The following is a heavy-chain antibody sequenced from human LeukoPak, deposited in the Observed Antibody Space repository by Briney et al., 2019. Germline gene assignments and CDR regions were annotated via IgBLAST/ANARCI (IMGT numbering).Heavy chain of an antibody. J-gene: IGHJ6*02. CDR3: ARSDCSPTSCLAYYGMDV. Sequence: PSETLSHICTVSGVSISNYCSNWIRQPPGKGLEWIGYIYYSGSTNYNPSLKSRVTISVDTSKNQFSLKLSPMTAADTAVYYCARSDCSPTSCLAYYGMDVWGQGTTVTVSS. CDR2: IYYSGST. D-gene: IGHD2-2*01. CDR1: GVSISNYC. V-gene: IGHV4-59*08.